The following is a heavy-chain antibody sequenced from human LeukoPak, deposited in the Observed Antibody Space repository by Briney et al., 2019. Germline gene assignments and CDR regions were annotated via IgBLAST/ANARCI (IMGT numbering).Heavy chain of an antibody. CDR2: MNPNSGNT. CDR3: ARVAGNCGGDCYRLVY. CDR1: GYTFTTYD. J-gene: IGHJ4*02. Sequence: ASVKVSCKASGYTFTTYDINWVRQATGQGLEWMAWMNPNSGNTGYAQKFQGGVTMTRNTSISTAYMELSSLRSEDTAVYYCARVAGNCGGDCYRLVYWGQGTLVTVSS. V-gene: IGHV1-8*01. D-gene: IGHD2-21*01.